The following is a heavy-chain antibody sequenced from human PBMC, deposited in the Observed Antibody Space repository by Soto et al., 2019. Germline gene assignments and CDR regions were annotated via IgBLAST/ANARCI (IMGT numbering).Heavy chain of an antibody. CDR2: ISLYNGNT. V-gene: IGHV1-18*04. J-gene: IGHJ4*02. CDR1: DFSFTSHG. Sequence: SGEVSCQAYDFSFTSHGISWVRQAPGQGLEWMGWISLYNGNTNYAQQFQGRVTMTTDTSTSTAYMELRSLRSDDTAMYFCAIYHLELFRFDYWGQGNLV. CDR3: AIYHLELFRFDY. D-gene: IGHD2-2*01.